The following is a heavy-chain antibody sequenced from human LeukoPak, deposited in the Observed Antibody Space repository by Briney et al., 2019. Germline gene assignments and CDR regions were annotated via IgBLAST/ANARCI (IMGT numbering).Heavy chain of an antibody. CDR3: ARGGLTIAEATTSWYLDY. V-gene: IGHV3-33*01. CDR2: TWYDGSNK. J-gene: IGHJ4*02. CDR1: GFSFSIYG. Sequence: GGSLRLSCATSGFSFSIYGMHWVRQAQGKGLEWVALTWYDGSNKNYADSVKGRFTISRDNSKNTLYLQMNSLRGEDTAVYYCARGGLTIAEATTSWYLDYWGQGTLVTVSS. D-gene: IGHD1-26*01.